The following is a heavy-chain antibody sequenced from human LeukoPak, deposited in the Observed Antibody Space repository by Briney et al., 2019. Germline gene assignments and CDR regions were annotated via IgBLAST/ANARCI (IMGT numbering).Heavy chain of an antibody. Sequence: SETLSLTCAVYGGSFSGYYWSWIRQPPGKGLEWIGEINHSGSTNYNLSLKSRVTISVDTSKNQFSLKLSSVTAADTAVYYCARGGSGYSYGPYYYYGMDVWGQGTTVTVSS. J-gene: IGHJ6*02. CDR2: INHSGST. CDR3: ARGGSGYSYGPYYYYGMDV. CDR1: GGSFSGYY. V-gene: IGHV4-34*01. D-gene: IGHD5-18*01.